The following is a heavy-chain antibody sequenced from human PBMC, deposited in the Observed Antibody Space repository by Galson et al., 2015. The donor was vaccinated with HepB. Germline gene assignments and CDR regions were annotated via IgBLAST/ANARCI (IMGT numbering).Heavy chain of an antibody. CDR2: ISAYSDDT. Sequence: SVKVSCKASGYTFNSYGISWVRQAPGQGLEWMGWISAYSDDTNYAQKFQDRVTMTIDASTSTAYMELRSLGSDDTAVYYCARVPRGCSWFDPWGQGTLVTASS. V-gene: IGHV1-18*04. CDR3: ARVPRGCSWFDP. D-gene: IGHD2-15*01. CDR1: GYTFNSYG. J-gene: IGHJ5*02.